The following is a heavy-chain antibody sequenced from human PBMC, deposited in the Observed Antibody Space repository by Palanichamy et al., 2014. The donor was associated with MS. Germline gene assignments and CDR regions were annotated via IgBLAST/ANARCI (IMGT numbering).Heavy chain of an antibody. CDR3: GRDMDV. V-gene: IGHV3-7*03. CDR1: GFTFTTYW. CDR2: INQDGSVK. J-gene: IGHJ6*02. Sequence: EVQLVEVWGRAWSSLGGPVRLSCAASGFTFTTYWMTWVRQAAGKGLEWVANINQDGSVKHYVDSVKGRFTISRDNAKNSLYLQMNSLRAEDTAVYYCGRDMDVWGQGTTVTVSS.